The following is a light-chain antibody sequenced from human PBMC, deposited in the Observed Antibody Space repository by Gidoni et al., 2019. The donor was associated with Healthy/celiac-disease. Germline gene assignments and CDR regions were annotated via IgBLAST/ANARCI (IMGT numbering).Light chain of an antibody. V-gene: IGKV1-39*01. J-gene: IGKJ4*01. CDR1: QSISSY. CDR3: QRSYSNPKLT. CDR2: AAA. Sequence: IQMSHSPSSLSASVGDRVTITCRARQSISSYLNFDQQKPGKAPKLLIYAAASLQSGVPARLSGSGSGTELTLTISSMKPEDFETDYCQRSYSNPKLTFGGXTKVEIK.